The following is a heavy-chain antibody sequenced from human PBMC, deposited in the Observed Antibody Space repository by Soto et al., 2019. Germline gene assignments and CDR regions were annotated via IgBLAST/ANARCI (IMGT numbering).Heavy chain of an antibody. J-gene: IGHJ4*02. Sequence: QVQLVESGGGVVQPGRSLRLSCAASGFTFSSYGMHWVRQAPGKGLEWVAVISYDGSNKYYADSVKGRFTISRDNSKNTLYLQMNSLRAEDTAVYYCAKVVTIFGVVIIAYWGQGTLVTVSS. CDR1: GFTFSSYG. CDR3: AKVVTIFGVVIIAY. V-gene: IGHV3-30*18. CDR2: ISYDGSNK. D-gene: IGHD3-3*01.